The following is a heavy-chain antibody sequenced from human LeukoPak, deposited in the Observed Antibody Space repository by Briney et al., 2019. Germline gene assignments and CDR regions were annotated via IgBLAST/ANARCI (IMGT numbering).Heavy chain of an antibody. Sequence: GGSLRLSCAASGFTFSSSDMSWVRQAPGSGLEWVSSIRHNDSNTYYADSVMGRFTISRDNSKNTLYLQINSLSAEDTAVYYCAKRGNPTVGHHYLDVWGKGTTVSVSS. D-gene: IGHD1-1*01. CDR1: GFTFSSSD. V-gene: IGHV3-23*05. J-gene: IGHJ6*03. CDR3: AKRGNPTVGHHYLDV. CDR2: IRHNDSNT.